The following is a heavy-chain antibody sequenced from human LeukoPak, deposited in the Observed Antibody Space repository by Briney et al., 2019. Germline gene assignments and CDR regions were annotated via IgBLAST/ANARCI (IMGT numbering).Heavy chain of an antibody. CDR2: IYYSGST. J-gene: IGHJ6*03. Sequence: PETLSLTCTVSGGSISSYYWSWIRQPPGKGLEWIGYIYYSGSTNYNPSLKSRVTISVDTSKNQFSLKLSSVTAADTAVYYCARGPYYDSSGYYSYYYYMDVWGKGTTVTVSS. D-gene: IGHD3-22*01. CDR1: GGSISSYY. CDR3: ARGPYYDSSGYYSYYYYMDV. V-gene: IGHV4-59*01.